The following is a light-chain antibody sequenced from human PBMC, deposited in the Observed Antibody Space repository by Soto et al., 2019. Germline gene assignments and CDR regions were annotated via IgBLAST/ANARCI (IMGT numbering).Light chain of an antibody. J-gene: IGLJ1*01. V-gene: IGLV1-40*01. Sequence: QSVLTQPPSVSGAPGQRVTISCTGSSSNIGAGYDVHWYQQLPGTAPKLLIYGNRNRPSGVSHRVSGSKSGITASLTITGLQAEDEADYYCCSYGGPGTYVFGAGTKVTVL. CDR1: SSNIGAGYD. CDR2: GNR. CDR3: CSYGGPGTYV.